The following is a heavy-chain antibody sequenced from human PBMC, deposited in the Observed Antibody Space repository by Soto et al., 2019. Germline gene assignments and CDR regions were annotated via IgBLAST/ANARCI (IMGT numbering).Heavy chain of an antibody. J-gene: IGHJ4*02. Sequence: QVHLVQSGAEVKKPGASVKVSCKGSGYDFTTYGITWVRQAPGQGLEWMAWISAHNGNTDYAQKLQGRDTVTRDTSTSTAYMELRSLRSDDTAMYYCARGRYGDYWGQGALVTVSS. CDR3: ARGRYGDY. V-gene: IGHV1-18*01. CDR1: GYDFTTYG. D-gene: IGHD1-1*01. CDR2: ISAHNGNT.